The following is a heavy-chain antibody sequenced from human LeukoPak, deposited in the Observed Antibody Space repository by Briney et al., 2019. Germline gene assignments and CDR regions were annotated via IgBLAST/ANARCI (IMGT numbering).Heavy chain of an antibody. CDR3: ARVGYGSGSYSADY. CDR1: GYTFTGYY. CDR2: INPNSGGT. Sequence: ASVKVSCKASGYTFTGYYMHWVRQAPGQGLEWMGWINPNSGGTNYAQKFQGRVTMTRDTSISTAYMELSRLRSDDTAVYYCARVGYGSGSYSADYWGQGTLVTVSS. D-gene: IGHD3-10*01. V-gene: IGHV1-2*02. J-gene: IGHJ4*02.